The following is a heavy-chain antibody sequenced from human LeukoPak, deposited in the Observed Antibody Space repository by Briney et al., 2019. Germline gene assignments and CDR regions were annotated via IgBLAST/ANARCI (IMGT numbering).Heavy chain of an antibody. CDR2: ISSSGSTI. J-gene: IGHJ3*02. Sequence: PGGSLRLSCAASGFTFSDYYMSWIRQAPGKGLEWVSYISSSGSTIYYADSVKGRFTISRDNAKNSLYLQMNSLRAKDTAVYYCARNRYCGGDCYFLNAFDIWGQGTMVTVSS. CDR1: GFTFSDYY. V-gene: IGHV3-11*01. D-gene: IGHD2-21*02. CDR3: ARNRYCGGDCYFLNAFDI.